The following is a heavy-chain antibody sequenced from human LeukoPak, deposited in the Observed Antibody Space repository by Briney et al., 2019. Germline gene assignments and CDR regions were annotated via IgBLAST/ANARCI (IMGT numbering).Heavy chain of an antibody. CDR3: ASGLSQNPGP. CDR1: GYTVTSYY. D-gene: IGHD1-14*01. J-gene: IGHJ5*02. V-gene: IGHV1-46*01. CDR2: VNPSSISA. Sequence: GASVKVSCKASGYTVTSYYMHWVRQAPGQGLEWMGIVNPSSISASYAQKFQGRVTMTRDTSTSTVSMELSSLRSVDTAVYYCASGLSQNPGPWGQGTLVTVSS.